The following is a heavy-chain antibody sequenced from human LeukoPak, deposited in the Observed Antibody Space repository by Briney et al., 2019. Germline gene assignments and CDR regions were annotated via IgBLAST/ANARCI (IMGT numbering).Heavy chain of an antibody. J-gene: IGHJ4*02. Sequence: ASVKDSCKASGYTFTSYGIRWVRPAPGQGLERMGWISAYNGNTNYAQKLQGRATMTTDTSTSTAYMELRSLRSDDTAVYYCAGYSGSHIFDYWGQGTLVTVSS. CDR1: GYTFTSYG. D-gene: IGHD6-25*01. V-gene: IGHV1-18*01. CDR3: AGYSGSHIFDY. CDR2: ISAYNGNT.